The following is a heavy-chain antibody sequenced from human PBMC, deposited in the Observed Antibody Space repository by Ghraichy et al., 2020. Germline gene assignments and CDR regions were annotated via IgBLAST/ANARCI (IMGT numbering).Heavy chain of an antibody. V-gene: IGHV4-59*01. Sequence: SETLSLTCTVSGGSISSYYWSWIRQPPGKGLEWIGYIYYSGSTNYNPSLKSRVTISVDTSKNQFSLKLSSVTAADTAVYYCATTRRGSGYSHAFDIWGQGTMVTVSS. J-gene: IGHJ3*02. CDR1: GGSISSYY. CDR3: ATTRRGSGYSHAFDI. D-gene: IGHD3-22*01. CDR2: IYYSGST.